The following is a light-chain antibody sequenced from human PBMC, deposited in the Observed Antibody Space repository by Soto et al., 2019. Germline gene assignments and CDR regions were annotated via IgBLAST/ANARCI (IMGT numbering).Light chain of an antibody. Sequence: QSVLTQPHSVSATPGQRVTISCSGGSSNIGSNSVNWYQQVPGMAPKLLIYNNNQRPSGVPDRFSGSKSGTSASLAISGLQSEDEADFYCAAWDTSLKVVFGGGTKLTVL. CDR1: SSNIGSNS. V-gene: IGLV1-44*01. CDR3: AAWDTSLKVV. J-gene: IGLJ3*02. CDR2: NNN.